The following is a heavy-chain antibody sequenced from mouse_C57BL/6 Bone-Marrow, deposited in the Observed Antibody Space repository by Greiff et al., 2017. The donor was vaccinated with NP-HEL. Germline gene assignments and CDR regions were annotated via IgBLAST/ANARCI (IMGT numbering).Heavy chain of an antibody. Sequence: DVHLVESGGGLVKPGGSLKLSCAASGFTFSSYAMSWVRQTPEKRLEWVATISDGGSYTYYPDNVKGRFTISRDNAKNNLYLQMSHLKSEDTAMYYCARGYYSNLAWFAYWGQGTLVTVSA. D-gene: IGHD2-5*01. V-gene: IGHV5-4*01. CDR2: ISDGGSYT. J-gene: IGHJ3*01. CDR3: ARGYYSNLAWFAY. CDR1: GFTFSSYA.